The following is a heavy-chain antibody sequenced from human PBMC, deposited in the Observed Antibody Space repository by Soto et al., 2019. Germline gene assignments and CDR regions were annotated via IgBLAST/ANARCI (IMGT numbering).Heavy chain of an antibody. J-gene: IGHJ6*02. V-gene: IGHV3-21*01. CDR3: ARAYRAVDYYYYGMDV. D-gene: IGHD6-19*01. CDR1: GFTFSSYS. CDR2: ISSSSSYI. Sequence: PGGSLRLSCAASGFTFSSYSMNWVRQAPGKGLEWVSSISSSSSYIYYADSVKGRFTISRDNAKNSLYLQMNSLRAEDTAVYYCARAYRAVDYYYYGMDVWGQGTTVTVSS.